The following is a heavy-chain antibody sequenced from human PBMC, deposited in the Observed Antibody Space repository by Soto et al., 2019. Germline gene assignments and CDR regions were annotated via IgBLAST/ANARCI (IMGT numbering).Heavy chain of an antibody. J-gene: IGHJ4*02. CDR3: AKGSSRAVATLTRDYFDS. D-gene: IGHD5-12*01. CDR1: DNTFRNYA. CDR2: ISVTSSGT. Sequence: EVQLLESGGALVQPGGSLRISCAASDNTFRNYAMNWVRQAPGKGLEWVSAISVTSSGTYYADSVRGRFTVSRDNSNNTLYLQMNSLRAEDTAIYYCAKGSSRAVATLTRDYFDSWGQGTLVTVSS. V-gene: IGHV3-23*01.